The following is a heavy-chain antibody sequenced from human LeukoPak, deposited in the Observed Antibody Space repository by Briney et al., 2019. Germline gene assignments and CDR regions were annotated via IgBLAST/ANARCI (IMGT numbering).Heavy chain of an antibody. J-gene: IGHJ4*02. Sequence: GGSLRLSCAASGFTFHNYAMHWVRQAPGKGLEWVSLISETGTDTYYSDSVKGRFTISRDNSKNSLYLQMNSLRTEDTALYYCAKGHSSSWYPLKDYWGQGTLVTVSS. CDR1: GFTFHNYA. CDR2: ISETGTDT. D-gene: IGHD6-13*01. V-gene: IGHV3-43*02. CDR3: AKGHSSSWYPLKDY.